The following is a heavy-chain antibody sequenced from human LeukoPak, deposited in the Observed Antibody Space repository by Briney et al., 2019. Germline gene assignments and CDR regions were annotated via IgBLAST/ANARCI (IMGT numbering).Heavy chain of an antibody. D-gene: IGHD5-24*01. CDR2: IKSKTDGGTR. Sequence: GGSLRLSCAGSGFTFTNSWMNWVRQTPGKGLEWVGRIKSKTDGGTRDYAAPVKDRFTISRDDSKNTLYLQMNSLKTEDTAVYYCARRDGYGAYDIWGQGTMVTV. J-gene: IGHJ3*02. CDR3: ARRDGYGAYDI. CDR1: GFTFTNSW. V-gene: IGHV3-15*01.